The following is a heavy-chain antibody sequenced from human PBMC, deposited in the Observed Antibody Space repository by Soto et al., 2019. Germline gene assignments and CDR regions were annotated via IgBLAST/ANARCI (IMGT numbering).Heavy chain of an antibody. J-gene: IGHJ4*02. CDR2: IYYSGTT. Sequence: PSETLSLTCTVFGGSISSSSYYWGWIRQPPGKGLEWIGSIYYSGTTYYNPSLKSPVTISTDTSKKEFSLTLTSVTAADTAVYYCARATESHYFDYWGRGILVTVSS. V-gene: IGHV4-39*07. CDR1: GGSISSSSYY. CDR3: ARATESHYFDY.